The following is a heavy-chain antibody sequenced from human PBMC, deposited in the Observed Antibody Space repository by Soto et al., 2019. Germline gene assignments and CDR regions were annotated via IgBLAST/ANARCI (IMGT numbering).Heavy chain of an antibody. Sequence: SETLSLTCSVSGDTISTVDYFWAWIRQPPGQALEYIGYIYKSATTYYNPSFEGRVAISLDTSKSHFSLNVTSVTAADTAVYFCARGRYCLTGRCFPNWFDSWGQGTLVTVSS. D-gene: IGHD2-15*01. CDR3: ARGRYCLTGRCFPNWFDS. CDR2: IYKSATT. J-gene: IGHJ5*01. V-gene: IGHV4-30-4*01. CDR1: GDTISTVDYF.